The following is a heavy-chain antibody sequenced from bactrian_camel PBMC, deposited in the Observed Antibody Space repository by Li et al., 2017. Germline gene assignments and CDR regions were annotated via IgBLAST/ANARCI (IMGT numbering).Heavy chain of an antibody. V-gene: IGHV3S40*01. CDR1: GFTFSSYH. D-gene: IGHD3*01. Sequence: DVQLVESGGGLVQPGGSLRLSCAASGFTFSSYHMSWVRQAPGKGLEWVSGISATGSSTFYADSVKGRFTIARDDGVNAIYLQMNSLKLEDTAVYYCVAGFLLPGVCGRGDWLGGTYMYSGQGTQVTVS. J-gene: IGHJ4*01. CDR2: ISATGSST. CDR3: VAGFLLPGVCGRGDWLGGTYMY.